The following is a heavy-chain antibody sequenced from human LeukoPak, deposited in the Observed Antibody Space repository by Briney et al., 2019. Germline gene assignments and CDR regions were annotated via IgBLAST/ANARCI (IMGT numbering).Heavy chain of an antibody. J-gene: IGHJ4*02. D-gene: IGHD3-10*01. CDR2: IYYSGGT. V-gene: IGHV4-59*01. CDR3: ARNGGYGSAAGY. Sequence: SETLSLTCTVSGGSINNYYWSWIRQPPGKGLEWIGYIYYSGGTNYNPSLKSRVTISIDTSKNQFSLKLSSVTAADTAVYYCARNGGYGSAAGYWGQGTLVTVSS. CDR1: GGSINNYY.